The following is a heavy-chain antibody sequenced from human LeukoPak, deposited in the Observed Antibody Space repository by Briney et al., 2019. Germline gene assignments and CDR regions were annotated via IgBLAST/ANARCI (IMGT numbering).Heavy chain of an antibody. CDR1: GYTFTSYD. CDR3: ARAASWNDGDAFDI. CDR2: MNPNSGNT. V-gene: IGHV1-8*01. Sequence: ASVKVSCKASGYTFTSYDFNWVRQATGQGLEWMGWMNPNSGNTGSAQKFQGRVTMTRNTSISTAYMELSSQRSDDTAVYYCARAASWNDGDAFDIWGQGTVVTVSS. D-gene: IGHD1-1*01. J-gene: IGHJ3*02.